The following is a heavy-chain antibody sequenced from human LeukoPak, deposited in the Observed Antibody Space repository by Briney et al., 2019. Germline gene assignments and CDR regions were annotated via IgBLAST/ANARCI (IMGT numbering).Heavy chain of an antibody. CDR3: ASARASYYDFWNGQNT. J-gene: IGHJ5*02. CDR2: IYYSGST. Sequence: SETLSLTCTVSGGSISSGDYYWSWIRQPPGKGLEWIGYIYYSGSTYYNPSLKSRVTISVDTSKNQFSLKLSSVTAADTAVYYCASARASYYDFWNGQNTWGQGTLVTVSS. D-gene: IGHD3-3*01. V-gene: IGHV4-30-4*08. CDR1: GGSISSGDYY.